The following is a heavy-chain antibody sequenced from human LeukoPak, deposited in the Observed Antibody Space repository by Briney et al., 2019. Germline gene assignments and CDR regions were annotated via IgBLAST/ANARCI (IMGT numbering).Heavy chain of an antibody. CDR1: GFSFSDYY. CDR2: ISSSGSTK. Sequence: PGGSLRLSCAASGFSFSDYYLRWIRQAPGKGLECVSYISSSGSTKYYADSVKGRFTISRDNAKNSLYLQMNSLRVEDTALYYCAKDIGRVDTASTYMDVWGKGTTVTISS. V-gene: IGHV3-11*01. CDR3: AKDIGRVDTASTYMDV. D-gene: IGHD5-18*01. J-gene: IGHJ6*03.